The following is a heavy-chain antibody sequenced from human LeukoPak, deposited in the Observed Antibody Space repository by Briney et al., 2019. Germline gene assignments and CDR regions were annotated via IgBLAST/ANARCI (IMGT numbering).Heavy chain of an antibody. Sequence: SXXXXGXSXSELSIXXXRQAPGKGLXXMGGFDPEDDEPIYAQSLQGRVTMTEDTSTDTAYMELSGLTSDDAAMYYCATDVTGAAPYDFWGQGTLVTVS. D-gene: IGHD2-21*02. CDR1: GXSXSELS. J-gene: IGHJ4*02. CDR3: ATDVTGAAPYDF. V-gene: IGHV1-24*01. CDR2: FDPEDDEP.